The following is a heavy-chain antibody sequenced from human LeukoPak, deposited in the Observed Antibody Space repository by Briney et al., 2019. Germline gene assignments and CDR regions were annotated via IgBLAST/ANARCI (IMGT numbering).Heavy chain of an antibody. Sequence: GGSLRLSCAASGFTFSSYSMNWVRQAPGKGLEWVSYIRSSSSTMFYADSVKGRFTISRDNAKNSLYLQMNSLRAEDTAVYYCARRFGAARHDYMHVWGEGTTVTVSS. D-gene: IGHD3-16*01. CDR2: IRSSSSTM. J-gene: IGHJ6*03. CDR3: ARRFGAARHDYMHV. CDR1: GFTFSSYS. V-gene: IGHV3-48*01.